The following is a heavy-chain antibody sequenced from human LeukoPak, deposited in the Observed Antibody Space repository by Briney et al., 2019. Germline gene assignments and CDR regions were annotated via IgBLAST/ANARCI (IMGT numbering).Heavy chain of an antibody. CDR3: ARRSYYDSTGYPFDY. CDR2: ISGSGGST. D-gene: IGHD3-22*01. V-gene: IGHV3-23*01. Sequence: PGGSLRLSCAASGFTFNNYAMSWVRQAPGKGLEWVSTISGSGGSTYYADSVKGRFTISRDNSKNTLYLQMNSLRAEDTAFYYCARRSYYDSTGYPFDYWGQRALVTVSS. J-gene: IGHJ4*02. CDR1: GFTFNNYA.